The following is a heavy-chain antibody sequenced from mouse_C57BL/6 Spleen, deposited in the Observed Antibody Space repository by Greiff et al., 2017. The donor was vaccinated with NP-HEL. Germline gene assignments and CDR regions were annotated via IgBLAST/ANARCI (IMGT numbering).Heavy chain of an antibody. CDR2: IYPSDSET. CDR1: GYTFTSYW. V-gene: IGHV1-61*01. D-gene: IGHD1-1*01. Sequence: QVQLQQPGAELVRPGSSVKLSCKASGYTFTSYWMDWVKQRPGQGLEWIGNIYPSDSETHYNQKFKDKATLTVDKSSSTAYMQLSSLTSEDSAVYYCARSGYGSSYEDYWGQGTTRTVSS. J-gene: IGHJ2*01. CDR3: ARSGYGSSYEDY.